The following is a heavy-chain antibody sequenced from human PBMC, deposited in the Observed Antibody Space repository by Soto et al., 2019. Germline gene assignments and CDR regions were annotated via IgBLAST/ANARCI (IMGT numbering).Heavy chain of an antibody. Sequence: SETLSLTCTVSGGSISSSSYYWGWIRQPPGKGLEWIGSIYYSGSTYYNPPLKSRVTISVDTSKNQFSLRLSSVTAADTAVYYCARLSPGGYCSSTSCNYYFDYWGQGTLVT. V-gene: IGHV4-39*01. CDR3: ARLSPGGYCSSTSCNYYFDY. CDR1: GGSISSSSYY. CDR2: IYYSGST. J-gene: IGHJ4*02. D-gene: IGHD2-2*01.